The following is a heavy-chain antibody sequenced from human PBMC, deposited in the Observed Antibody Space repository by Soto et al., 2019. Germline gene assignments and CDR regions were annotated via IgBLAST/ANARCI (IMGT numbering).Heavy chain of an antibody. CDR3: ARDGPEGGDAFDI. CDR2: ISSSSSTI. J-gene: IGHJ3*02. CDR1: GFTFSSYS. D-gene: IGHD2-15*01. Sequence: VQLVESGGGLVQPGGSLRLSCAASGFTFSSYSMNWVRQAPGKGLEWVSYISSSSSTIYYADSVKGRFTISRDNAKNSLYLQMNSLRAEDTAVYYCARDGPEGGDAFDIWGQGTMVTVSS. V-gene: IGHV3-48*01.